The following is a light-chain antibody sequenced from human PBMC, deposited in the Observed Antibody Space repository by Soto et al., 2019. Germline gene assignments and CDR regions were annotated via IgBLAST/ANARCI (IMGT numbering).Light chain of an antibody. V-gene: IGKV3-20*01. CDR3: QKYGRSPRT. Sequence: EIVLTQSPGTLSLSPGERATLSCRASESVTSSYLAWYQHKPGQAPRLRIYGASSRATGIPDRFSGSGSGTDFTLTISRLEPEDFAVYYCQKYGRSPRTFGQGTKVEIK. CDR2: GAS. J-gene: IGKJ1*01. CDR1: ESVTSSY.